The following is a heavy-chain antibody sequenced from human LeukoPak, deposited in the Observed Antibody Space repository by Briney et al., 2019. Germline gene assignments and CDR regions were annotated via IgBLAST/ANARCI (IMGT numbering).Heavy chain of an antibody. V-gene: IGHV4-31*03. Sequence: NSSETLSLTCTVSGGSINSGGYYWSWIRQHPGRGLEWIGYIHYTGNTYYNPSLRSRVIISVDTSKNQFSLKLSSVTAADTAVYYCARGSSGYLDAFDIWGQGTMVTVSS. J-gene: IGHJ3*02. CDR2: IHYTGNT. CDR3: ARGSSGYLDAFDI. CDR1: GGSINSGGYY. D-gene: IGHD3-22*01.